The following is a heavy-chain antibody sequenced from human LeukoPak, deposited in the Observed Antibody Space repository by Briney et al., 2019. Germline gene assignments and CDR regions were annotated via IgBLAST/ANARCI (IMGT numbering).Heavy chain of an antibody. Sequence: GGSLRLSCAASGFTFSTYWMHWVRQAPGKGLVWVSRINSDERRTNYAASEKGRFTISRDNAKNTLYLHMNSLRAEDTAVYYCARQERGSSWYLNYYYYYMDVWGKGTTVTISS. D-gene: IGHD6-13*01. CDR2: INSDERRT. CDR3: ARQERGSSWYLNYYYYYMDV. V-gene: IGHV3-74*01. CDR1: GFTFSTYW. J-gene: IGHJ6*03.